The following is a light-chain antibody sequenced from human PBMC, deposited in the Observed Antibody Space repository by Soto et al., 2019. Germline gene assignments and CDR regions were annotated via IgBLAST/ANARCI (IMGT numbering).Light chain of an antibody. CDR1: QDIRNF. V-gene: IGKV1-27*01. CDR3: QKYSSVPV. CDR2: AAS. J-gene: IGKJ3*01. Sequence: DIQMTQSPTSLSASVGDRVTITCRASQDIRNFVAWYPQKPGKAPMLLIYAASTLQSGVPSGFSGSGSGTVLPLTINSLQPEDVATYSCQKYSSVPVFGPGTKVEIK.